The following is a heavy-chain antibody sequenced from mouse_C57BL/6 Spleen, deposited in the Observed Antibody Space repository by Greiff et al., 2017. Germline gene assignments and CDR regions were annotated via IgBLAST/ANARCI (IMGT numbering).Heavy chain of an antibody. CDR3: ARDHYYYGSSYWYFDV. Sequence: DVKLVESEGGLVQPGSSMKLSCTASGFTFSDYYMAWVRQVPEKGLEWVANINYDGSSTYYLDSLKSRFIISRDNAKNILYLQMSSLKSEDTATYYCARDHYYYGSSYWYFDVWGTGTTVTVSS. CDR2: INYDGSST. CDR1: GFTFSDYY. J-gene: IGHJ1*03. D-gene: IGHD1-1*01. V-gene: IGHV5-16*01.